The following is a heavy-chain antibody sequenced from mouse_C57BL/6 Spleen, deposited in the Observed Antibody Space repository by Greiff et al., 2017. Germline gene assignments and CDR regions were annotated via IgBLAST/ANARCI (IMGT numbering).Heavy chain of an antibody. Sequence: EVKLMESGGGLVKPGGSLKLSCAASGFTFSDYGMHWVRQAPEKGLEGVAYISSGSSTIYYADTVKGRFTISRDNAKNTLFLQMTSLRSEDTAMYYCAREVTPAWFAYWGQGTLVTVSA. CDR1: GFTFSDYG. CDR3: AREVTPAWFAY. V-gene: IGHV5-17*01. J-gene: IGHJ3*01. D-gene: IGHD2-1*01. CDR2: ISSGSSTI.